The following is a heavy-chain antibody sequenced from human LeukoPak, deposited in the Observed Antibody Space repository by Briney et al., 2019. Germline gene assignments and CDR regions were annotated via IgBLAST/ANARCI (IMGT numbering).Heavy chain of an antibody. Sequence: SETLSLTCTVSGGSISSYYWSWVRQPPGKGLEWIGYIYYSGSTNYNPSLKSRVTISIDTSKNQFSLKLSSVTAADTAVYYCARDRDSNYEFDYWGQGTLVTVSS. J-gene: IGHJ4*02. D-gene: IGHD4-11*01. V-gene: IGHV4-59*12. CDR2: IYYSGST. CDR1: GGSISSYY. CDR3: ARDRDSNYEFDY.